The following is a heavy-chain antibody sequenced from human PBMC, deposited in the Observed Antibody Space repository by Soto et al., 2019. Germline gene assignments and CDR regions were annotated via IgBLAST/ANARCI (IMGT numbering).Heavy chain of an antibody. CDR1: GGSIRSAGYY. Sequence: QVQLYESGPGLVKPSQTLSLTCTVSGGSIRSAGYYWSWIRQLPGKGLEWIAYISNSGSTNYNPSLKSRISISIDTSKIQFSLKLSSVSAADTAMYFCARDRGHCSGGTCYRGYYYGMDVWGQGTTVTVSS. CDR3: ARDRGHCSGGTCYRGYYYGMDV. D-gene: IGHD2-15*01. CDR2: ISNSGST. V-gene: IGHV4-31*03. J-gene: IGHJ6*02.